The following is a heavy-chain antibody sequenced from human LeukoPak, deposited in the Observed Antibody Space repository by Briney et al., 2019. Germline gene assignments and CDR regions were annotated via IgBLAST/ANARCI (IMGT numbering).Heavy chain of an antibody. CDR3: ARDLGV. V-gene: IGHV3-48*01. CDR2: ISSSSSTI. CDR1: GFTVSSYG. J-gene: IGHJ6*04. Sequence: GGTLRLSCAASGFTVSSYGMSWVRQAPGKGLEWVSYISSSSSTIFYADSVKGRFTISRDNAKNSLYLQMNSLRAEDTALYYCARDLGVWGKGTTVTVSS.